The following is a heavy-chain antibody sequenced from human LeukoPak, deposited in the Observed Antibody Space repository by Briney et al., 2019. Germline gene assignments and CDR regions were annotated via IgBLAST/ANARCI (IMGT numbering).Heavy chain of an antibody. J-gene: IGHJ4*02. CDR2: MNPNSGNT. D-gene: IGHD3-10*01. V-gene: IGHV1-8*01. CDR3: ARGPRTFYYGSGSYYTP. Sequence: ASVKVSCKASGYTLTSYDINWVRQATGQGLEWMGWMNPNSGNTGYAQKFQGRVTMTRNTSISTAYMELSSLRSEDTAVYYCARGPRTFYYGSGSYYTPWGQGTLVTVSS. CDR1: GYTLTSYD.